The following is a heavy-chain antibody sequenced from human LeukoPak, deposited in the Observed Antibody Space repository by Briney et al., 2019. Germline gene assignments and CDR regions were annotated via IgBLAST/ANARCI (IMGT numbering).Heavy chain of an antibody. Sequence: GGSLRLSCSASGFTVSSNYMSWVRQAPGKGLEWVSVIYSGGSTYYADSVNGRFTISRDNSKNTLYLQMNSLRAEDTAVYYCARDIRYSSSSALYYYYGMDVWGQGTTVTVSS. V-gene: IGHV3-53*01. J-gene: IGHJ6*02. D-gene: IGHD6-13*01. CDR1: GFTVSSNY. CDR3: ARDIRYSSSSALYYYYGMDV. CDR2: IYSGGST.